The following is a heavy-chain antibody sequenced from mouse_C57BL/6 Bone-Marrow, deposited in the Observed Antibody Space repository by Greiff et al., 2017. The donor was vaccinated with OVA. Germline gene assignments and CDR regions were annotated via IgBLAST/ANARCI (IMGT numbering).Heavy chain of an antibody. CDR3: AKHRYYGSSSYAMDG. J-gene: IGHJ4*01. CDR2: LWGCGST. Sequence: VKLVESGPGLVAPSQSLSITCTVSGFSLTSYGVDWVRQPPGTGLEWLGVLWGCGSTNYNSALMSRLSLSKDNSKSQVFLKMNSLQTDDTAMCYCAKHRYYGSSSYAMDGWGKGTSVTVSS. D-gene: IGHD1-1*01. V-gene: IGHV2-9*01. CDR1: GFSLTSYG.